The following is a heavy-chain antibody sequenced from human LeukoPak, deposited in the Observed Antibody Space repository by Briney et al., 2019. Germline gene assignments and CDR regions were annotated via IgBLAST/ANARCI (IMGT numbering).Heavy chain of an antibody. CDR2: IYYSGST. D-gene: IGHD6-19*01. CDR1: GGSISSYY. V-gene: IGHV4-59*12. CDR3: ARGSIGGVRAVAGTRAFDI. J-gene: IGHJ3*02. Sequence: PSETLSLTCTVSGGSISSYYWSWIRQPPGKGLEWIGYIYYSGSTNYNPSLKSRVTISVDTSKNQFSLKLNSVTAADTAVYYCARGSIGGVRAVAGTRAFDIWGQGTMVTVSS.